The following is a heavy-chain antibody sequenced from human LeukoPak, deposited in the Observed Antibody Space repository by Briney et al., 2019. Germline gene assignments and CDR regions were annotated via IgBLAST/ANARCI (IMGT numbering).Heavy chain of an antibody. V-gene: IGHV1-18*01. CDR1: GYTFTSYG. D-gene: IGHD3-22*01. CDR2: ISAYNGNT. Sequence: GASVKVSCKASGYTFTSYGISWVRQAPGQGLEWMGWISAYNGNTNYAQKLQGRVTMTTDTSTSTAYMELRSLRSDDTAVYYCARTTYYYDSSGYPIDYWGQGTLVTVSS. CDR3: ARTTYYYDSSGYPIDY. J-gene: IGHJ4*02.